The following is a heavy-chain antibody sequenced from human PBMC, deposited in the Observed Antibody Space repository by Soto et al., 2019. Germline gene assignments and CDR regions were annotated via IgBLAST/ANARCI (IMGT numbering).Heavy chain of an antibody. J-gene: IGHJ3*02. D-gene: IGHD2-15*01. CDR1: GFSLNTRAVG. V-gene: IGHV2-5*01. CDR3: AHRHDLGGXDI. Sequence: QITLKESGPTLVKPTQTLTLTCTFSGFSLNTRAVGVGWIRQAPGKALEWLALINWNDDERYSPSLKDRLTITKDTTKNPVVLTMTNIGPVXTATYYCAHRHDLGGXDIWGQGTAVTVSS. CDR2: INWNDDE.